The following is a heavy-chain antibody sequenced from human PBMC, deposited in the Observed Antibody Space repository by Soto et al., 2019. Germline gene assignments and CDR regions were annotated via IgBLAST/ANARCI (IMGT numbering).Heavy chain of an antibody. J-gene: IGHJ6*02. V-gene: IGHV1-2*04. CDR2: INPNSGGT. CDR3: ARTPIRVTIFGVVIRSGMDV. D-gene: IGHD3-3*01. Sequence: ASVKVSCKASGYTFTGYYMHWVRQAPGQGLEWMGWINPNSGGTNYAQKFQGWVTMTRDTSISTAYMELSRLRSDDKAVYYCARTPIRVTIFGVVIRSGMDVWGQGTTVTVSS. CDR1: GYTFTGYY.